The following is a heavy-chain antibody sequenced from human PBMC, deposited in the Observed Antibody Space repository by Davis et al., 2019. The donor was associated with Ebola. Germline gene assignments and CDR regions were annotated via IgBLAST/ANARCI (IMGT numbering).Heavy chain of an antibody. CDR2: IYYSGST. Sequence: PSETLSLTCTVSGGSVSSGSYYWSWIRQPPGKGLEWIGYIYYSGSTNYNPSLKSRVTISVDTSKNQFSLKLSSVTAADTAVYYCARGPPAGTFYYWGQGTLVTVSS. D-gene: IGHD6-13*01. CDR1: GGSVSSGSYY. J-gene: IGHJ4*02. CDR3: ARGPPAGTFYY. V-gene: IGHV4-61*01.